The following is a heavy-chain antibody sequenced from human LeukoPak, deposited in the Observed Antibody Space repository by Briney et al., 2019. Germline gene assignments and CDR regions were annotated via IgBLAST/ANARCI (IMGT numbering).Heavy chain of an antibody. CDR2: IFYSGST. V-gene: IGHV4-39*01. Sequence: PSETLSPTCTVSGASISNSNYYWGWIRQPPGKGLEWIGSIFYSGSTYYNPSLKSRVAISMVPSKQQFSLRLSSVTAADTAVYYCARGAWATRLASWGLGTPVIVSS. CDR3: ARGAWATRLAS. J-gene: IGHJ4*02. CDR1: GASISNSNYY. D-gene: IGHD2-15*01.